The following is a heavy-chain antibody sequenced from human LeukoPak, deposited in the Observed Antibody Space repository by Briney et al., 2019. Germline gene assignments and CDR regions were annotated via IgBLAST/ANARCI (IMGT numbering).Heavy chain of an antibody. CDR2: INGGGSST. CDR3: ARDLGLTMRIPDS. J-gene: IGHJ4*02. D-gene: IGHD4/OR15-4a*01. CDR1: GFTFSSYA. Sequence: GGSLRLSCAASGFTFSSYAMSWVRQAPGKGLEWVSTINGGGSSTYYADSVKGRFTASRDNSKNTLYLQMNSLRAEDTAVYYCARDLGLTMRIPDSWGQGTLVTVSS. V-gene: IGHV3-23*01.